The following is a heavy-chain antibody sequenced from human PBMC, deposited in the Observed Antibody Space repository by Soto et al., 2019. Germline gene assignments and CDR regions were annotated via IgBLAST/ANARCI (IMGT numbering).Heavy chain of an antibody. J-gene: IGHJ4*02. Sequence: PGGSLRLSCAASGFTFSSYGMHWVRQAPGKGLEWVSAISGSGGSTYYADSVKGRFTISRDNSKNTLYLQMNSLRAEDTAVYYCAKDVGDIVVVPAAGLDYRGQGTLVTVSS. V-gene: IGHV3-23*01. CDR2: ISGSGGST. CDR3: AKDVGDIVVVPAAGLDY. D-gene: IGHD2-2*01. CDR1: GFTFSSYG.